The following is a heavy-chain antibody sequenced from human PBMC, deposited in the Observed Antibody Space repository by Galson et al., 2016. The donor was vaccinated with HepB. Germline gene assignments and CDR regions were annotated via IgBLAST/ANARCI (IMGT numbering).Heavy chain of an antibody. Sequence: SVKVSCKASGYTFTTYGISWVRQAPGQGLEWMGWISAYNGHTNYAQKLQGRVTMTTDTSTSTAYMELRSLRSDDTAVYYCARDPRKIRHQLLEIYYYYYAMGVWGQGTTAAVSS. D-gene: IGHD2-2*01. J-gene: IGHJ6*02. CDR2: ISAYNGHT. CDR3: ARDPRKIRHQLLEIYYYYYAMGV. CDR1: GYTFTTYG. V-gene: IGHV1-18*01.